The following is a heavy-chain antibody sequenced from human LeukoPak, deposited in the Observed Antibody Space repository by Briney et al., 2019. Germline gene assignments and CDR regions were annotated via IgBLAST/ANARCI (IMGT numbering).Heavy chain of an antibody. CDR2: IYYSGST. V-gene: IGHV4-59*11. J-gene: IGHJ5*02. CDR1: GGSISSHY. D-gene: IGHD3-3*01. CDR3: ARDLPYYDFWSGYYLNWFDP. Sequence: PSETLSLTCTVSGGSISSHYWSWIRQPPGKGLEWIGYIYYSGSTNYNPSLKSRVTMSVDTSKNQFSLKLSSVTAADTAVYYCARDLPYYDFWSGYYLNWFDPWGQGTLVTVSS.